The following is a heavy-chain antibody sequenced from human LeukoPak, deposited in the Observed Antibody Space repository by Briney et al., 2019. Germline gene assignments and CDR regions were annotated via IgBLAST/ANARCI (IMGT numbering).Heavy chain of an antibody. V-gene: IGHV3-15*01. CDR2: IKSKGDGETT. J-gene: IGHJ4*02. CDR3: ATDLGLTMIRGVIVH. CDR1: GFTYTNAW. D-gene: IGHD3-10*01. Sequence: GGSLRLSCAASGFTYTNAWMTWVRQAPGKGLEWVGRIKSKGDGETTDYAAPVKGRFTMSRDDSKATLYLQMNSLKAEDTAVYYCATDLGLTMIRGVIVHWGQGALVTVSS.